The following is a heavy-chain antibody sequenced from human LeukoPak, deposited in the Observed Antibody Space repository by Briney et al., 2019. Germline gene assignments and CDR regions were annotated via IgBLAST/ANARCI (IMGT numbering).Heavy chain of an antibody. CDR3: ATLMSARSGYMDV. CDR1: GFTFSSYG. V-gene: IGHV3-7*01. D-gene: IGHD3-10*01. Sequence: PGGSLRLSCAASGFTFSSYGMHWVRQAPGKGLEWVANIKHDGSEQYYVDSVKGRFIISRDNARNSLYLQMNSLRDEDAALYYCATLMSARSGYMDVWGKGTTVTVSS. CDR2: IKHDGSEQ. J-gene: IGHJ6*03.